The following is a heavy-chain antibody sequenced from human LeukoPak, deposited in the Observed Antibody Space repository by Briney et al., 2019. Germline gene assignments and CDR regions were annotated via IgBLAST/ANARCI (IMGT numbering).Heavy chain of an antibody. CDR2: IYYSGST. CDR1: GGSISSSSYY. V-gene: IGHV4-39*01. D-gene: IGHD3-3*01. J-gene: IGHJ5*02. Sequence: SETLSLTCTVSGGSISSSSYYWGWIRQPPGKGLEWIGSIYYSGSTYYNPSLKSRVTISLDTSKNQFSLKLSSVTAAETAVYLWAGIGPREAPQFYLWGQGTRVTLSS. CDR3: AGIGPREAPQFYL.